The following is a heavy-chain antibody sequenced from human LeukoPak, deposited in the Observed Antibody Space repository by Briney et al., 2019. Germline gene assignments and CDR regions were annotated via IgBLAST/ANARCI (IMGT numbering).Heavy chain of an antibody. J-gene: IGHJ6*03. D-gene: IGHD2-8*02. Sequence: ASVKVSCKASGYTFTGYYMHWVRQAPGQGLEWMGWINPNSGGTNYAQKFQGRVTMTRDTSISTAYMELSRLISDDTAVYYCARDLRTVGATSYYYYMDVWGKGTTVTISS. V-gene: IGHV1-2*02. CDR2: INPNSGGT. CDR3: ARDLRTVGATSYYYYMDV. CDR1: GYTFTGYY.